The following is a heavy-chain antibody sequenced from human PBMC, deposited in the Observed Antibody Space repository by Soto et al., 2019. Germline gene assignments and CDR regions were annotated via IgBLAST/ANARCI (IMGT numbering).Heavy chain of an antibody. Sequence: GGSLRLSCAASGFTFSSYWIHWVRQAPGKGLVWVSRINSSGGSTTYADSVKGRFTISRDNSKNTLYLQMNSLRAEDTAVYYCAKGATSSWYGGHIDCWGQGTLVTVSS. D-gene: IGHD6-13*01. CDR3: AKGATSSWYGGHIDC. CDR2: INSSGGST. V-gene: IGHV3-74*01. CDR1: GFTFSSYW. J-gene: IGHJ4*02.